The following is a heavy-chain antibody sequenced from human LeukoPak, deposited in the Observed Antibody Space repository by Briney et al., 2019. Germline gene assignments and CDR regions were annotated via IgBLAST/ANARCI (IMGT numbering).Heavy chain of an antibody. CDR2: INPDSGDT. CDR1: EYTFSVYH. J-gene: IGHJ4*02. D-gene: IGHD3-22*01. Sequence: ASVKVSCKASEYTFSVYHIHWVRQAPGQGLEWMAWINPDSGDTNYAQKFQGRVTMTRDTSISTASMELSRLRSDDTAVYYCAKDRSSTYYESSGYYYEAPSPFDYWGQGILVTVSS. V-gene: IGHV1-2*02. CDR3: AKDRSSTYYESSGYYYEAPSPFDY.